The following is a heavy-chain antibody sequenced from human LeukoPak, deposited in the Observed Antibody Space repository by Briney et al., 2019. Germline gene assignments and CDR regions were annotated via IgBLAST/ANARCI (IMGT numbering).Heavy chain of an antibody. J-gene: IGHJ6*03. CDR3: ARAVSPPYYYMDV. V-gene: IGHV4-59*01. D-gene: IGHD3-16*01. CDR1: GVSLSRYS. CDR2: IYNDGAT. Sequence: NPAETLSLTCAVSGVSLSRYSWSWLRRPPGKGRAGIGYIYNDGATNYNPSLKSRVTMSLDTSKNQFSLKLDSVAAADTSLYYCARAVSPPYYYMDVWGTGTTVTVSS.